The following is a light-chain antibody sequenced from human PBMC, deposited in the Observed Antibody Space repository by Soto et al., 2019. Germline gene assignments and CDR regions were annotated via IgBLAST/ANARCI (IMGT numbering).Light chain of an antibody. CDR1: QSISSY. J-gene: IGKJ4*01. Sequence: DIQMTQSPYSLSASVGDRVTITCRASQSISSYLNWYEQKPGKAPNLLIYAASTLQSGVPSRFRGSGSGTDLTLTIRSLQPEDVAIYYCQQRYSTPLTFGGGTKVEIK. V-gene: IGKV1-39*01. CDR3: QQRYSTPLT. CDR2: AAS.